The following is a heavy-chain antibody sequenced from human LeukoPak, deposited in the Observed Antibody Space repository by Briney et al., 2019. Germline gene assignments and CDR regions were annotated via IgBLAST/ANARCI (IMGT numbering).Heavy chain of an antibody. V-gene: IGHV3-23*01. CDR3: AKVDKGDWYFGWSAFNI. CDR2: ISGSGGST. J-gene: IGHJ3*02. Sequence: GGSLRLSCAASGFTFSSYAMSWVRQAPGKGLEWVSAISGSGGSTYYADSVKGRFTISRDNSKNTLYLQMNSLRAEDTAVYYCAKVDKGDWYFGWSAFNIWGQGTMVTVSS. D-gene: IGHD2-21*01. CDR1: GFTFSSYA.